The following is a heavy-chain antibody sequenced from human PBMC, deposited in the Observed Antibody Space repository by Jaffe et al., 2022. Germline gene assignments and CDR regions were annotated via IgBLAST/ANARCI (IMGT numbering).Heavy chain of an antibody. CDR2: IIPIFGTA. CDR3: ARSRGYDSGSDYYYYYMDV. CDR1: GGTFSSYA. J-gene: IGHJ6*03. D-gene: IGHD5-12*01. Sequence: QVQLVQSGAEVKKPGSSVKVSCKASGGTFSSYAISWVRQAPGQGLEWMGGIIPIFGTANYAQKFQGRVTITTDESTSTAYMELSSLRSEDTAVYYCARSRGYDSGSDYYYYYMDVWGKGTTVTVSS. V-gene: IGHV1-69*05.